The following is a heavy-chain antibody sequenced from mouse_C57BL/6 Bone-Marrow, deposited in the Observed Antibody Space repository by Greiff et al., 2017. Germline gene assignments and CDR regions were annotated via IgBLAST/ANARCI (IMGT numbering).Heavy chain of an antibody. CDR3: AIEAFAVVAYYFDY. CDR2: LYPGDGDT. CDR1: GYAFSSSW. J-gene: IGHJ2*01. D-gene: IGHD1-1*01. Sequence: VQLQQSGPELVKPGASVKISCKASGYAFSSSWMNWVKQRPGKGLEWIGRLYPGDGDTNYNGKFKGKATLTADKSSSTAYMQLSSLTSEYSAVYFCAIEAFAVVAYYFDYWGQGTTLTVSS. V-gene: IGHV1-82*01.